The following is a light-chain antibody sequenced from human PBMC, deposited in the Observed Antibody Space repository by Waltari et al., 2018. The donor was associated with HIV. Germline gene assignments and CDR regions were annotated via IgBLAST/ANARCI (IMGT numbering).Light chain of an antibody. Sequence: DIQMTQSPSSLSASVGDRVTITCRASQDIGNYLNWYQQKPGRAPKFLIYAPSSLQSGVPSRFSGSRSGTYFTLTNSSLQTEYFATYYCQQSYSTSWTFGPGTKVEI. J-gene: IGKJ1*01. CDR1: QDIGNY. V-gene: IGKV1-39*01. CDR3: QQSYSTSWT. CDR2: APS.